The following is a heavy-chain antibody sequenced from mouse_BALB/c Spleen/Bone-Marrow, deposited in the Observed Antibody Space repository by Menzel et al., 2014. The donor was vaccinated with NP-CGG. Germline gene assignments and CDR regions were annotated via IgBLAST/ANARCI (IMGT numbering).Heavy chain of an antibody. Sequence: VQVVESGAELVRPGASVKLSCKASGYTFTSYWMNWVKQRPGQGLEWIGMIDPSDSETHYNQMFKAKATLTVDKSSSTAYRQLSSLTSEDTAVYYTAKKKSKLGSWFAYWGQGTLVTVSA. CDR1: GYTFTSYW. V-gene: IGHV1-61*01. D-gene: IGHD1-2*01. CDR2: IDPSDSET. CDR3: AKKKSKLGSWFAY. J-gene: IGHJ3*01.